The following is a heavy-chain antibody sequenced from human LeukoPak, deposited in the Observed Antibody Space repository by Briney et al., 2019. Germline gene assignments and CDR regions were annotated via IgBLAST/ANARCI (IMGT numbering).Heavy chain of an antibody. D-gene: IGHD3-10*01. Sequence: ASVKVSCKASGYTFTSYYMHWVRQAPGQGLEWMGWISAYNGNTNYAQKLQGRVTMTTDTSTSTAYMELRSLRSDDTAVYYCARRSGSGSYYPSDPWGQGTLVTVSS. CDR3: ARRSGSGSYYPSDP. CDR1: GYTFTSYY. V-gene: IGHV1-18*04. J-gene: IGHJ5*02. CDR2: ISAYNGNT.